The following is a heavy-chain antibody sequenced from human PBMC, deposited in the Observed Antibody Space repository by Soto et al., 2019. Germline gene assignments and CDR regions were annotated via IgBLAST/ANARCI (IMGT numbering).Heavy chain of an antibody. CDR2: TIPVFNTA. Sequence: QVQLEQSGAEGKKPGSSVKVSCKASGGTLSDHGFAWLRQAPGQGLEWMGGTIPVFNTAKYAQKFQGRVTVTADKFTNIAYMELSSLRSEDTAFYFCARGVYGSGNYYTGPSAFDIWGQGTMVIVSS. V-gene: IGHV1-69*06. D-gene: IGHD3-10*01. CDR3: ARGVYGSGNYYTGPSAFDI. CDR1: GGTLSDHG. J-gene: IGHJ3*02.